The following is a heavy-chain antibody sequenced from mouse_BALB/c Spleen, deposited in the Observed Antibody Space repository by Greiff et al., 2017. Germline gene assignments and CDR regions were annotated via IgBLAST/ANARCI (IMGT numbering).Heavy chain of an antibody. CDR1: GFTFSSYT. Sequence: EVQVVESGGGLVKPGGSLKLSCAASGFTFSSYTMSWVRQTPEKRLEWVATISSGGSYTYYPDSVKGRFTISRDNAKNTLYLQMSSLKSEDTAMYYCTRDGGTTATFAYWGQGTLVTVSA. J-gene: IGHJ3*01. CDR3: TRDGGTTATFAY. CDR2: ISSGGSYT. D-gene: IGHD1-2*01. V-gene: IGHV5-6-4*01.